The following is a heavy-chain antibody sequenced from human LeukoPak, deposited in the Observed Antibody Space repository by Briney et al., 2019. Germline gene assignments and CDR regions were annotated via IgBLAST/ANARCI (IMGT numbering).Heavy chain of an antibody. V-gene: IGHV1-2*02. CDR1: GYTFTGYY. CDR3: ARGVYCSSTSCYTVGGYYFDY. J-gene: IGHJ4*02. Sequence: ASVKVSCKASGYTFTGYYMHWVRQAPGQGLEWMGWINPNSGGTNYAQKFQGRVTMTRDTSISTAYMELSRLRSDDTAVYYCARGVYCSSTSCYTVGGYYFDYWGQGTLVTVSS. CDR2: INPNSGGT. D-gene: IGHD2-2*02.